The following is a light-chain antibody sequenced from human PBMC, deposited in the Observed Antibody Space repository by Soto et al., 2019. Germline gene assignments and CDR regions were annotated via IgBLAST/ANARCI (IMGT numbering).Light chain of an antibody. V-gene: IGLV2-14*01. J-gene: IGLJ1*01. Sequence: QSALTQPASVSGSPGQSITISCTGTSSDVGGYNYVSWYQQHPGKAPKLMIYDVSNRPSGVSNRVSGSKSGNTASLTISGLQAEDEAAYYCSAYTRSSTLVFGTGTKLTVL. CDR3: SAYTRSSTLV. CDR1: SSDVGGYNY. CDR2: DVS.